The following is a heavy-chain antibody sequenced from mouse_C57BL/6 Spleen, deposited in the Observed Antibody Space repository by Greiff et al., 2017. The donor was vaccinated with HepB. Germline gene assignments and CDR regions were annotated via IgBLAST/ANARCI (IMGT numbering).Heavy chain of an antibody. V-gene: IGHV1-69*01. Sequence: QVQLQQPGAELVMPGASVKLSCKASGYTFTSYWMHWVKQRPGQGLEWIGEIDPSDSYTNYNQKFKGKSTWTVDKSSSTAYMQLSSLTSEDSAVYYCARSGQSNYDAMDYWGQGTSVTVSS. CDR1: GYTFTSYW. CDR2: IDPSDSYT. CDR3: ARSGQSNYDAMDY. J-gene: IGHJ4*01. D-gene: IGHD2-5*01.